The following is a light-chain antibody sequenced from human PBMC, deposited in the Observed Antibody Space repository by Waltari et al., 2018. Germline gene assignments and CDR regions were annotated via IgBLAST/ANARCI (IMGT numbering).Light chain of an antibody. V-gene: IGLV3-1*01. J-gene: IGLJ2*01. CDR2: QDN. CDR1: NLGNRY. CDR3: QAWDSSSTVV. Sequence: SYELTQPPSVSVSPGQTASITCSGDNLGNRYVSWYKQAPGQSPILVIYQDNKRPSGIPARFLGSNSGNTATRTISVTQAVDEADYSCQAWDSSSTVVFGGGTKLTVL.